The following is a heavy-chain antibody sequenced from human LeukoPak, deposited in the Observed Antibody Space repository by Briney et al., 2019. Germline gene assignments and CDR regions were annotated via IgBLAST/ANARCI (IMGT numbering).Heavy chain of an antibody. CDR1: GGSISSYY. D-gene: IGHD3-16*01. CDR2: IYSSGST. Sequence: SETLSLTCTVSGGSISSYYWSWIRQPAGKGLECVGRIYSSGSTNYNPSLKSRVTMSVDTSKNQFSLKLNSVTAADTAVYYCARVRGRGYNWFDPWGQGTLVTVSS. V-gene: IGHV4-4*07. J-gene: IGHJ5*02. CDR3: ARVRGRGYNWFDP.